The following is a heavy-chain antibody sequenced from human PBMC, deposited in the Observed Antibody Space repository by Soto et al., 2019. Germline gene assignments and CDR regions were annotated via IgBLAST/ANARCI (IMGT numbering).Heavy chain of an antibody. D-gene: IGHD4-17*01. CDR3: ARHGFYGDYSSNYFDP. CDR2: IYPSDSDT. V-gene: IGHV5-51*01. Sequence: PGESLKISCKGSGYSFTNYWIAWVRQMPGKGLEYMGIIYPSDSDTRYSPSFQGQVTISADKSISTAYLQWSSLKAPDTAIYYCARHGFYGDYSSNYFDPWGQGTLVTVSS. J-gene: IGHJ5*02. CDR1: GYSFTNYW.